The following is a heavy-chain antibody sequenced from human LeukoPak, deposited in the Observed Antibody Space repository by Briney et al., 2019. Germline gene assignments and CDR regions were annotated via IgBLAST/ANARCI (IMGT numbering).Heavy chain of an antibody. CDR1: GFTFSSYS. CDR3: AKRDTSGSYYFDY. Sequence: GGTLRLSCAASGFTFSSYSMSWVRQAPGKGLEWVSAITSSGSNTYFADSVKGRFTISRDNSKNTLYLQMNSLRAEDTAVYPCAKRDTSGSYYFDYWGQGTLVTVSS. V-gene: IGHV3-23*01. J-gene: IGHJ4*02. CDR2: ITSSGSNT. D-gene: IGHD3-22*01.